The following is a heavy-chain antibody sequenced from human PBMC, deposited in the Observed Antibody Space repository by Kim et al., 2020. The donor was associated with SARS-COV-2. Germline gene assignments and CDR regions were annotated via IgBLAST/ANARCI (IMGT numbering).Heavy chain of an antibody. J-gene: IGHJ4*02. CDR1: GGSITNYY. D-gene: IGHD3-10*01. CDR3: ARRPGTFHGRVLGY. Sequence: SETLSLTCSVSGGSITNYYWNWIRQPPGKALEWIGCFSYTGRADYNPSLANRVSISADTSKNQLSLKLNSVTAADTAVYYCARRPGTFHGRVLGYWGQGILVTVPA. V-gene: IGHV4-59*01. CDR2: FSYTGRA.